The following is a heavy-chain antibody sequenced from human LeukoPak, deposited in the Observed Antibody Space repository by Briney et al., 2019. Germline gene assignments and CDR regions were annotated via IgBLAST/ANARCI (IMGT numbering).Heavy chain of an antibody. CDR2: INPNSGGT. D-gene: IGHD3-3*01. V-gene: IGHV1-2*02. CDR3: ARDLYLEWLTLAFDY. Sequence: ASVKVSCKASGYTFTSYYMHWERQAPGQGLEWMGWINPNSGGTNYAQKFQGRVTMTRDTSISTAYMELSRLRSDDTAVYYCARDLYLEWLTLAFDYWGQGTLVTVSS. CDR1: GYTFTSYY. J-gene: IGHJ4*02.